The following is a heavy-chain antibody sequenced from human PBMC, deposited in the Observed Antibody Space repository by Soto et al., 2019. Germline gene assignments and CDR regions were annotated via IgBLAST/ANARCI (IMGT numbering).Heavy chain of an antibody. CDR1: GGSISSGGYS. D-gene: IGHD2-15*01. CDR3: AAQASGGSSQKFDAFDI. Sequence: SETLSLTCAVSGGSISSGGYSWSWIRQPPGKGLEWIGYIYHSGSTYYNPSLKSRVTISVDRSKNQFSLKLSSVTAADTAVYYCAAQASGGSSQKFDAFDIWGQGTMVTVSS. CDR2: IYHSGST. V-gene: IGHV4-30-2*01. J-gene: IGHJ3*02.